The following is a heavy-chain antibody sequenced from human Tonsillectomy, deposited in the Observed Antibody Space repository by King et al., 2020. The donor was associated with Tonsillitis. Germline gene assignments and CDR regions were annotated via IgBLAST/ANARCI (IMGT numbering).Heavy chain of an antibody. CDR1: GFTFDDYA. D-gene: IGHD2-2*01. CDR3: AKEAIPAPDRGGNGMDV. J-gene: IGHJ6*02. Sequence: VQLVESGGGLVQPGRSLRLSCAASGFTFDDYAMHWVRQAPGKGLEWVSAISWNSASISYADSVKGRFTISRDNAKNSLYLQMNSLRDEDTALYYCAKEAIPAPDRGGNGMDVWGQGTTVTVSS. V-gene: IGHV3-9*01. CDR2: ISWNSASI.